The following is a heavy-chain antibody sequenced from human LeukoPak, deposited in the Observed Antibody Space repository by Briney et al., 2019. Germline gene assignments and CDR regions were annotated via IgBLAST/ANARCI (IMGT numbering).Heavy chain of an antibody. V-gene: IGHV3-74*01. Sequence: GGSLRLSCAASGFTFSSYWMHWVRQVPGKGLVWVSRIKGDGTSTSYADSVKGRFTISRDNSKNTLYLQMNSLRAEDTAVYYCARSLGPLRYYYYGMDVWGQGTTVTVSS. CDR3: ARSLGPLRYYYYGMDV. CDR2: IKGDGTST. J-gene: IGHJ6*02. CDR1: GFTFSSYW. D-gene: IGHD5/OR15-5a*01.